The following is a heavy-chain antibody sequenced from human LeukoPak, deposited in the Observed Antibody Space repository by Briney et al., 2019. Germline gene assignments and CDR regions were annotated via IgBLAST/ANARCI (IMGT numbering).Heavy chain of an antibody. J-gene: IGHJ4*02. CDR1: GFTFSSYA. CDR2: ISGSGGST. Sequence: PGGSPRLSCAASGFTFSSYAMSWVRQAPGKGLEWVSAISGSGGSTYYADSVKGRFTISRDNSKNTLYLQMNSLRAEDTAVYYCAKPRIVLMVYAIPPNFDYWGQGTLVTVSS. CDR3: AKPRIVLMVYAIPPNFDY. V-gene: IGHV3-23*01. D-gene: IGHD2-8*01.